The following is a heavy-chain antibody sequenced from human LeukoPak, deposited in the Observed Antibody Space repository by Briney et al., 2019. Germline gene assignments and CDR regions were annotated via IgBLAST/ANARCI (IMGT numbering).Heavy chain of an antibody. J-gene: IGHJ4*02. V-gene: IGHV4-30-2*01. Sequence: SETLSLTCTVSGGSINSGGYYWSWIRQPPGKGLEWIGYISHSGSTYYNPSLKSRVAISVDRSKNQFSLKLSSVTAADTAVYYCARDAYCGGDCYYYWGQGTLVTVSS. CDR2: ISHSGST. CDR3: ARDAYCGGDCYYY. CDR1: GGSINSGGYY. D-gene: IGHD2-21*01.